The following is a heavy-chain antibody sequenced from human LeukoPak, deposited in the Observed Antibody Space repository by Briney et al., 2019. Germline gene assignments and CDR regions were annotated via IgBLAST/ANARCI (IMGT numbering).Heavy chain of an antibody. CDR3: AKGPICSGGSCYFDC. CDR1: GFTFSSYA. J-gene: IGHJ4*02. Sequence: GGSLRLSCAASGFTFSSYAMSWVRQAPGKGLEWVAVISGSGGTTYSADSVKGRFTISRDNSKNTLYLQMNSLRAENTAVYYCAKGPICSGGSCYFDCWGLGTLVTVSS. CDR2: ISGSGGTT. V-gene: IGHV3-23*01. D-gene: IGHD2-15*01.